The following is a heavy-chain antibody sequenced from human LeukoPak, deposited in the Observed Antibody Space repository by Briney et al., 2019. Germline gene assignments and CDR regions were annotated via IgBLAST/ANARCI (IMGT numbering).Heavy chain of an antibody. CDR3: ARRGSGWHQGWFDP. D-gene: IGHD6-25*01. V-gene: IGHV4-38-2*02. Sequence: SETLSLTCTVSGHSISSGSYWGWIRQPPGKGLEWIGSIYHSGSTHYNPSLKSRVTISVDTSKNQFSLKLSSVTAADTAVYYCARRGSGWHQGWFDPWGQGTLVTVSS. J-gene: IGHJ5*02. CDR2: IYHSGST. CDR1: GHSISSGSY.